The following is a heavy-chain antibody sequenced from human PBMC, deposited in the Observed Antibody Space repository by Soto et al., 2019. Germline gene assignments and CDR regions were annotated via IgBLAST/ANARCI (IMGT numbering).Heavy chain of an antibody. CDR2: IIPILNSL. V-gene: IGHV1-69*08. J-gene: IGHJ5*02. CDR1: GGTFSTYT. Sequence: SVKVSCKASGGTFSTYTISWVRQAPGQGLEWMGRIIPILNSLNYAQKFQGRVTITADKSTSTAYMELSSLRSEDTAVYYCNKYSGRLSIPAALGPGTLVTVSS. D-gene: IGHD1-26*01. CDR3: NKYSGRLSIPAA.